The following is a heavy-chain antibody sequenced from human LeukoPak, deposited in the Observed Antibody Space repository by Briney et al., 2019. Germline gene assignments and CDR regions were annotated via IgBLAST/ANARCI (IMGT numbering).Heavy chain of an antibody. CDR3: ARQIGGGWSFDY. CDR1: GFTFINYA. V-gene: IGHV3-23*01. CDR2: ISQVGDYI. Sequence: PGGSLRLTCSVSGFTFINYAMNWVRQAPGKGLDWVSAISQVGDYIYYAESVKGRFTISRDNSKNTLYLQMNSLRAEDTAVYYCARQIGGGWSFDYWGQGTLVTVSS. D-gene: IGHD6-19*01. J-gene: IGHJ4*02.